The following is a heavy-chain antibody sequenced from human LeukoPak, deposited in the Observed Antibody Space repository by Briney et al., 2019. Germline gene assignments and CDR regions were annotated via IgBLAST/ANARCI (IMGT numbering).Heavy chain of an antibody. CDR2: IKEDGSRN. Sequence: GGSLRLSCAASGFTFSSYWMSWVRQAPGKGLEWVADIKEDGSRNHYVDSVKGRFTISRDNSKNTLYLQMNSLRAEDTAVYYCARDRRDSSGYYYYTFDYWGQGTLVTVSS. CDR1: GFTFSSYW. J-gene: IGHJ4*02. CDR3: ARDRRDSSGYYYYTFDY. D-gene: IGHD3-22*01. V-gene: IGHV3-7*05.